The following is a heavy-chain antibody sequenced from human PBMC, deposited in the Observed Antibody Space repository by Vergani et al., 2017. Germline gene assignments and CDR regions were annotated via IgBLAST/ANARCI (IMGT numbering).Heavy chain of an antibody. Sequence: QVQLVESGGGVVQHGRSLRLSCAASGFTFNQYGMHWVRQAPGKGLEWVAVTWYDGNNKQYTDSVKGLFTISRDNSKSTMYLQMNSLRDEDTGVYYCARDLRLLYNRFDPWGQGTLVTVSS. CDR1: GFTFNQYG. V-gene: IGHV3-33*01. D-gene: IGHD1-14*01. CDR3: ARDLRLLYNRFDP. J-gene: IGHJ5*02. CDR2: TWYDGNNK.